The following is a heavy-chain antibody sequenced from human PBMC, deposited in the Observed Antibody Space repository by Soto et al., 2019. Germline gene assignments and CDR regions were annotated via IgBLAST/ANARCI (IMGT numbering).Heavy chain of an antibody. J-gene: IGHJ5*02. CDR2: INAGNGNT. CDR3: AGGTPGLLRYFDWLSGNNWFDP. D-gene: IGHD3-9*01. Sequence: ASVKVSCKASGYTFTSYAMHWVRQAPGQRLEWMGWINAGNGNTKYSQKFQGRVTITRDTSASTAYMELSGLRSEDTAVYYCAGGTPGLLRYFDWLSGNNWFDPWGKGTRVTVSS. V-gene: IGHV1-3*01. CDR1: GYTFTSYA.